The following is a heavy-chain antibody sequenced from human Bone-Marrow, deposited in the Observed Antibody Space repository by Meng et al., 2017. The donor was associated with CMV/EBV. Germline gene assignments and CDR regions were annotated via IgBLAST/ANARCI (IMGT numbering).Heavy chain of an antibody. Sequence: LQEQVQRLGNPADTLALTCTVSGGPISSSSYYWGWIRKRPGKGLEWIGSIYYSGSTYYNPSLKSRVTISVDTSKNQFSLKLSPVTAADTAVYYCARDPPVPTAGGFDYWGQGTLVTVSS. CDR3: ARDPPVPTAGGFDY. CDR1: GGPISSSSYY. D-gene: IGHD6-13*01. V-gene: IGHV4-39*07. J-gene: IGHJ4*02. CDR2: IYYSGST.